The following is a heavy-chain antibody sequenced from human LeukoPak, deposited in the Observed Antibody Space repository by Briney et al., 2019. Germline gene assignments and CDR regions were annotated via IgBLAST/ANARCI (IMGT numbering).Heavy chain of an antibody. D-gene: IGHD2-2*02. CDR2: INPNSGGT. CDR3: AREGRARALYTN. J-gene: IGHJ4*02. Sequence: ASVTVSFKASGYTFTGYYMHWVRQAPGQGLEWMGWINPNSGGTNYAQKFQGWVTMTRDTSISTAYMELSRLRSDDTAVYYCAREGRARALYTNWGQGTLVTVSS. CDR1: GYTFTGYY. V-gene: IGHV1-2*04.